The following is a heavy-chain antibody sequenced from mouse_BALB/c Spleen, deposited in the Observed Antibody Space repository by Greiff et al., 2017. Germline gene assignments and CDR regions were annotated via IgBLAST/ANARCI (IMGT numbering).Heavy chain of an antibody. D-gene: IGHD2-4*01. V-gene: IGHV1-14*01. CDR3: ARGGYDYDDGHDY. Sequence: VQLQQPGPELVKPGASVKMSCKASGYTFTSYVMHWVKQKPGQGLEWIGYINPYNDGTKYNEKFKGKATLTSDNSSCTAYMELSSLTSEDSAVYYCARGGYDYDDGHDYWGQGTTLTVSS. CDR2: INPYNDGT. CDR1: GYTFTSYV. J-gene: IGHJ2*01.